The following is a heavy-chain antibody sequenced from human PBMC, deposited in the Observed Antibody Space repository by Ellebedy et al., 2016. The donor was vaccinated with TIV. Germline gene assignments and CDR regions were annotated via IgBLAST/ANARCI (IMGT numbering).Heavy chain of an antibody. CDR2: IYSDGSST. CDR3: ARLGRGSGPYYYYGMDV. V-gene: IGHV3-74*01. J-gene: IGHJ6*02. CDR1: GFTFSSYW. D-gene: IGHD3-10*01. Sequence: GGSLRLSCAASGFTFSSYWMHWVRQAPGKGLVWVSRIYSDGSSTSYAASVKGRFTISRDNANNTLYLQMNSLRAEDTAVYYCARLGRGSGPYYYYGMDVWGQGTTVTVFS.